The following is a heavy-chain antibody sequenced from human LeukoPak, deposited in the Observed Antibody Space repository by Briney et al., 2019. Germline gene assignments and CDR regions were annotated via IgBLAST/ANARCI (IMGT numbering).Heavy chain of an antibody. V-gene: IGHV4-39*07. CDR2: IYYSGST. J-gene: IGHJ5*02. D-gene: IGHD3-3*01. CDR1: GGSISSSSYY. Sequence: SETLSLTCTVSGGSISSSSYYWGWIRQPPGKGLEWIGSIYYSGSTYYNPSLKSRVTISVDTSKNQFSLKLSSVTAADTAVYYCARGTIFGVADTWGQGTLVTVSS. CDR3: ARGTIFGVADT.